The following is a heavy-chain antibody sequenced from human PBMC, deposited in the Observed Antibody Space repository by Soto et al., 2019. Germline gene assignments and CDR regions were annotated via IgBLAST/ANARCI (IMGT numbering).Heavy chain of an antibody. V-gene: IGHV4-59*01. CDR3: AREWIGGGSGTSAFDI. D-gene: IGHD6-19*01. J-gene: IGHJ3*02. CDR1: GGSIRSYY. Sequence: LETLSLTCTVSGGSIRSYYWSWIRQPPGKGLEWIGYIYYSGSTNNNPSLKSRVTISVDTSKNQFSLKLSSVTAADTAVYYCAREWIGGGSGTSAFDIWGQGTMVTVSS. CDR2: IYYSGST.